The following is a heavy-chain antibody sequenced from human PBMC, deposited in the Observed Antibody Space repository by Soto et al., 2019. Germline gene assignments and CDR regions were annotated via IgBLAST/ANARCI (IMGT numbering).Heavy chain of an antibody. Sequence: ASVKVSCKASGYTFTSYGISWVRQAPGQGLEWMGWISAYNGNTNYAQKLQGRVTMTTDTSTSTAYMELRSLRSDDTAVYYCARDNCGGDCYSSWFDPWGQGTLVTVSS. CDR3: ARDNCGGDCYSSWFDP. D-gene: IGHD2-21*02. CDR2: ISAYNGNT. J-gene: IGHJ5*02. CDR1: GYTFTSYG. V-gene: IGHV1-18*01.